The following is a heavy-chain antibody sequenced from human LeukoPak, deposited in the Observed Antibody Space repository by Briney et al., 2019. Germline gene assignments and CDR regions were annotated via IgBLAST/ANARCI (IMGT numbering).Heavy chain of an antibody. CDR2: MNPNSGNT. J-gene: IGHJ6*02. D-gene: IGHD3-9*01. V-gene: IGHV1-8*02. CDR1: GYTFTGYY. CDR3: ARISSPNYDILTGYHYYYYGMDV. Sequence: ASVKVSCKASGYTFTGYYMHWVRQATGQGLEWMGWMNPNSGNTGYAQKFQGRVTMTRNTSISTAYMELSSLRSEDTAVYYCARISSPNYDILTGYHYYYYGMDVWGQGTTVTVSS.